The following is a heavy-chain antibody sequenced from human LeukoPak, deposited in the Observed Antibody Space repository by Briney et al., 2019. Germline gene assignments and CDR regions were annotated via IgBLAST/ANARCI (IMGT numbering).Heavy chain of an antibody. CDR2: IYYGGST. V-gene: IGHV4-39*01. CDR1: GGSISSSSYY. Sequence: SETLSLTCTVSGGSISSSSYYWGWIRQPPGKGLEWIGSIYYGGSTYYNPSLKSRVTISVDTSKNQFSLKLSSVTAADTAVYYCAGYCSGGSCYEGDFDYWGQGTLVTVSS. J-gene: IGHJ4*02. CDR3: AGYCSGGSCYEGDFDY. D-gene: IGHD2-15*01.